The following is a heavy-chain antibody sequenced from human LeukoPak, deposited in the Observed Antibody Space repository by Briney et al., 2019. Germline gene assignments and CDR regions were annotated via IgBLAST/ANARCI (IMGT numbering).Heavy chain of an antibody. CDR3: AKGIYSSGWSYFDY. CDR1: GFTFSSYA. V-gene: IGHV3-23*01. CDR2: LSGSGITT. Sequence: GGSLRLSCAASGFTFSSYAMSWVRQAPGKGLEWVSTLSGSGITTYYADSVKGRFTISRDNSKNTLYLQMNTLRAEDSALYYCAKGIYSSGWSYFDYWGHGTLVTVSS. D-gene: IGHD6-19*01. J-gene: IGHJ4*01.